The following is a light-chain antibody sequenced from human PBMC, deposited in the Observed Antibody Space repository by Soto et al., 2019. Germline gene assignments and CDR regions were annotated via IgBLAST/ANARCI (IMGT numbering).Light chain of an antibody. Sequence: IVMTQSPATLSVSPGERAALSCRASQSVSSNSAWYQQKPGQAPRLLIYGASTRATVIPARFSGSGSGTEFTLNISTLQYEDCAVYYCQQYNNWPLTFGRGTKVEIK. CDR3: QQYNNWPLT. CDR1: QSVSSN. J-gene: IGKJ4*01. CDR2: GAS. V-gene: IGKV3-15*01.